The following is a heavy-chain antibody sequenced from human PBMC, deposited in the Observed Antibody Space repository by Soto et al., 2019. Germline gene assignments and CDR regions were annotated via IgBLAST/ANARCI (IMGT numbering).Heavy chain of an antibody. CDR2: ISYDGSNK. V-gene: IGHV3-30*18. J-gene: IGHJ4*02. CDR1: GFTFSSYG. CDR3: AKVAHGSGKGFDY. D-gene: IGHD3-10*01. Sequence: GGSLRLSCAASGFTFSSYGMHWVRQAPGKGLEWVAVISYDGSNKYYADSVKGRFTISRDNSKNTLYLQMNSLRPEDTAVYYCAKVAHGSGKGFDYWGQGTLVTVSS.